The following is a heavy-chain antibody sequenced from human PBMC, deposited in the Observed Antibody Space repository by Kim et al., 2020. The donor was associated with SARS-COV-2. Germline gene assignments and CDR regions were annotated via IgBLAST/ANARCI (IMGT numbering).Heavy chain of an antibody. CDR2: ISGSGGST. CDR3: AKDSGSNWLRDFDWLFYNGMDV. CDR1: GFTFSSYA. J-gene: IGHJ6*02. Sequence: GGSLRRSCAASGFTFSSYAMSWVRQAPGKGLEWVSAISGSGGSTYYADSVKGRFTISRDNSKNTLYLQMNSLRAEDTAVYYCAKDSGSNWLRDFDWLFYNGMDVWGQGTTVTVSS. V-gene: IGHV3-23*01. D-gene: IGHD3-9*01.